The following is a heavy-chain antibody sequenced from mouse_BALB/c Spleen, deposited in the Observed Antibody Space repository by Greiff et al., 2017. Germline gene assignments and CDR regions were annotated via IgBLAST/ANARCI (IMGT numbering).Heavy chain of an antibody. CDR2: INPGSGGT. Sequence: QVQLQQSGAELVRPGTSVKVSCKASGYAFTNYLIEWVKQRPGQGLEWIGVINPGSGGTNYNEKFKGKATLTADKSSSTAYMQLSSLTSDDSAVYFCARSGDYDGAWFAYWGQGTLVTVSA. CDR1: GYAFTNYL. V-gene: IGHV1-54*01. CDR3: ARSGDYDGAWFAY. D-gene: IGHD2-4*01. J-gene: IGHJ3*01.